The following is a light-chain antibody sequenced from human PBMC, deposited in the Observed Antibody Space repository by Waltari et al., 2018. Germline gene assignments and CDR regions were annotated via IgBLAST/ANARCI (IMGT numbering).Light chain of an antibody. CDR1: SSDY. V-gene: IGLV2-14*03. Sequence: SALPQPASVSGSPGQSITISCSGTSSDYVSWYQQHPGKAPKVMIYDVSNRPSGVSDRFSGSKSGDTASLTISGVQSEDEAEYYCSSYTSSSTPWVFGGGTKLTVL. J-gene: IGLJ3*02. CDR2: DVS. CDR3: SSYTSSSTPWV.